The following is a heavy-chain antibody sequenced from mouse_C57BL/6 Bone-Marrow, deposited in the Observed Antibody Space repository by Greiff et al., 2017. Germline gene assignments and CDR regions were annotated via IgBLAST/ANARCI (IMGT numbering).Heavy chain of an antibody. CDR3: TTYYGSP. D-gene: IGHD1-1*01. CDR2: IDPENGDT. CDR1: GFNIKDDY. Sequence: EVKLMESGAALVRPGASVKLSCTASGFNIKDDYMHWVKQRPEQGLEWIGWIDPENGDTEYASKFQGKATITADTTSNTAYLQLSSLTSEDTAVYYCTTYYGSPGGQGTLVTVSA. V-gene: IGHV14-4*01. J-gene: IGHJ3*01.